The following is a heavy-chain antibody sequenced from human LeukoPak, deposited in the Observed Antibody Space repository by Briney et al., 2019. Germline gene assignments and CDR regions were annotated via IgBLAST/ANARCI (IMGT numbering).Heavy chain of an antibody. CDR3: SRDASHFFDY. Sequence: GGSLRLSCAASGITFSNYGMHWVRQAPGKGLEWVAVISHDGGNKYYADSVKGRFTISRDDSKNTLYLQMNSLRAEDTAVYYCSRDASHFFDYWGQGTLVTVSS. D-gene: IGHD3-3*02. J-gene: IGHJ4*02. CDR2: ISHDGGNK. CDR1: GITFSNYG. V-gene: IGHV3-30*03.